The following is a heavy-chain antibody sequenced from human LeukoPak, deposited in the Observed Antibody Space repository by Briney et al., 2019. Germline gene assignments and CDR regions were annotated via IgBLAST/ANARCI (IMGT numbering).Heavy chain of an antibody. D-gene: IGHD2-21*02. CDR1: GFIFSSYW. J-gene: IGHJ4*02. CDR3: ARVRGDYYSDS. Sequence: GGSLRLSCAASGFIFSSYWMSWVRQAPGKGLEWVANIKQGGTEKYYVDSVKGRFTISRDNAKNSLYLQTNSLRAEDTAVYYCARVRGDYYSDSWGQGTLVTVSS. V-gene: IGHV3-7*04. CDR2: IKQGGTEK.